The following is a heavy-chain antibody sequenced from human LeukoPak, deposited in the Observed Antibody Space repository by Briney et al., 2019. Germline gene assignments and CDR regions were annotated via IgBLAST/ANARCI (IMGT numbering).Heavy chain of an antibody. Sequence: GGSLRLSCAASGFTFSDYHISWIRQAPGKGLEWVSYISTSGTYIYYADSMKGRFTISRDNAKNSLYLQMNSLRAEDSAVYYCVRTHYYGSGNYNDAFDIWGQGTMVTVSS. V-gene: IGHV3-11*01. J-gene: IGHJ3*02. CDR1: GFTFSDYH. CDR2: ISTSGTYI. D-gene: IGHD3-10*01. CDR3: VRTHYYGSGNYNDAFDI.